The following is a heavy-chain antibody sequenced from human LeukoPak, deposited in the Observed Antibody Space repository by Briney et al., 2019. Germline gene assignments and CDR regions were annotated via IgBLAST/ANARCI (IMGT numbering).Heavy chain of an antibody. CDR1: GFTFSSYG. CDR2: ISYDGSNK. CDR3: AKDGRIAGGYYYYYYMDV. J-gene: IGHJ6*03. D-gene: IGHD6-13*01. V-gene: IGHV3-30*18. Sequence: GGSLRLSCAASGFTFSSYGMHWVRQAPGKGLEWVAVISYDGSNKYYADSVKGRFTISRDNSKNTLYLQMNSLRAEDTAVYYCAKDGRIAGGYYYYYYMDVWGKGTTVTVSS.